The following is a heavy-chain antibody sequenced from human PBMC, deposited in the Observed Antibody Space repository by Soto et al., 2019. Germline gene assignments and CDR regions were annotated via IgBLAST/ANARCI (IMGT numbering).Heavy chain of an antibody. CDR3: ARQGYSSSSRAFYYYYGMDV. D-gene: IGHD6-6*01. Sequence: PGESLKISCNGSGYSFTSYWISWVRQMPWKGLEWMGRIDPSDSYTNYSPSFQGHVTISADKSISTAYLQWSSLKASDTAMYYCARQGYSSSSRAFYYYYGMDVWGQGTTVTVSS. CDR2: IDPSDSYT. CDR1: GYSFTSYW. J-gene: IGHJ6*02. V-gene: IGHV5-10-1*01.